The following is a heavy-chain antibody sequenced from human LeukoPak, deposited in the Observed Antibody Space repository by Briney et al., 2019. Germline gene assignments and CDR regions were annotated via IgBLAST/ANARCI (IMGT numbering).Heavy chain of an antibody. V-gene: IGHV3-30*18. CDR2: ISSDGSNK. CDR1: GFTFSSYG. J-gene: IGHJ6*02. Sequence: PGGSLRLSCAASGFTFSSYGMHWVRQAPGKGLEWVAVISSDGSNKYYGDSVKGRFTISRDNSKNTLYLQMESLRAEDTAVYYCAKDPEAMAGNNYYGMDAWGQGTTVTVSS. CDR3: AKDPEAMAGNNYYGMDA. D-gene: IGHD6-19*01.